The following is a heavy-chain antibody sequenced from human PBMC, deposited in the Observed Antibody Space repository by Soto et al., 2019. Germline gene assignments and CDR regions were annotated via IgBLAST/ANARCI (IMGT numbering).Heavy chain of an antibody. V-gene: IGHV3-30*14. CDR1: GFTFSTYA. CDR2: ISIDGSNK. D-gene: IGHD6-13*01. Sequence: QVRLVESGGGVVQPGRSLRLSCAGSGFTFSTYAMHWVRQSPGKGLEWVAVISIDGSNKYYADSVKGQFTISRDNSKNTVYVQMNSLRTEATAVYLCARDGSWVLYISSFHGGEYFEHWGQGNLVTVSP. CDR3: ARDGSWVLYISSFHGGEYFEH. J-gene: IGHJ4*02.